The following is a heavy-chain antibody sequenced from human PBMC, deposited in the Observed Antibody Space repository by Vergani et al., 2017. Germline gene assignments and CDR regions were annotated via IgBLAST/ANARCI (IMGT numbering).Heavy chain of an antibody. CDR2: INPSGGST. D-gene: IGHD5-12*01. V-gene: IGHV1-46*01. CDR1: GGTFSSYA. Sequence: QVQLVQSGAEVKKPGSSVKVSCKASGGTFSSYAISWVRQAPGQGLEWMGIINPSGGSTSYAQKFQGRVTMTRDTSTSTVYMELSSLRSEDTAVYYCARKDSGQYAFDIWGQGTMVTVSS. J-gene: IGHJ3*02. CDR3: ARKDSGQYAFDI.